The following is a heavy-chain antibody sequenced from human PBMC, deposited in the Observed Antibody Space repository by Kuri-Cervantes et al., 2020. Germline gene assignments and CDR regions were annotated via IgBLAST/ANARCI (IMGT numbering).Heavy chain of an antibody. CDR1: GFTFSSYG. J-gene: IGHJ4*02. CDR2: ISSSGSTI. Sequence: ETLSLTCAASGFTFSSYGMHWVRQAPGKGLEWVSYISSSGSTIYYADSVKGRFTISRDNAKNSLYLQMNSLRAEDTAVYYCARESRDSGSSPALDYWGQGTLVTVSS. V-gene: IGHV3-48*04. D-gene: IGHD1-26*01. CDR3: ARESRDSGSSPALDY.